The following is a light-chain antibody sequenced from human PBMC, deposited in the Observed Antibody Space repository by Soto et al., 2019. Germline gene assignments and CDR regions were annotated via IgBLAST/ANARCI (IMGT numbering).Light chain of an antibody. CDR1: SSDVGGYNY. CDR3: SSYTSSSTSLYV. J-gene: IGLJ1*01. CDR2: EVS. V-gene: IGLV2-14*01. Sequence: QSVLTQPASVSGSPGQSITISCTVTSSDVGGYNYVSWYQQHPGKAPKLMIYEVSNRPSGVSNRFSGSKSGNTASLTISGLQAEDEADYYCSSYTSSSTSLYVFGTGTKVTVL.